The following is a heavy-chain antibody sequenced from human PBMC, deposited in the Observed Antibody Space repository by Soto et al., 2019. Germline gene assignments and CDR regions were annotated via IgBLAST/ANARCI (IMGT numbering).Heavy chain of an antibody. J-gene: IGHJ5*02. D-gene: IGHD3-10*01. CDR1: GGSISSYY. CDR2: ISTSGTT. V-gene: IGHV4-4*07. Sequence: TSETLSLTCTVSGGSISSYYWTWIRQPAGKGLEWIGRISTSGTTNYNPSLKSRVTMSVDTSKNQFSLKLNSVTAADTAVYYCARDRTVRGDWFDPWGQGTLVTVSS. CDR3: ARDRTVRGDWFDP.